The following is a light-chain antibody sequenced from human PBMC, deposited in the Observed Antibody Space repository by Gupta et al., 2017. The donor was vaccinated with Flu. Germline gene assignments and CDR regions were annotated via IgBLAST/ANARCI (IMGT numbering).Light chain of an antibody. Sequence: DIVLPPSPATLSLSPGERATLSCRASPGVSSYLAWYQQKPGQAPRLLIYDASNRATGIPARFSGSGSGTDVTLTVISLEPEDFAVYYCQQRSNWPPYTFGQGTKLEIK. CDR3: QQRSNWPPYT. V-gene: IGKV3-11*01. J-gene: IGKJ2*01. CDR1: PGVSSY. CDR2: DAS.